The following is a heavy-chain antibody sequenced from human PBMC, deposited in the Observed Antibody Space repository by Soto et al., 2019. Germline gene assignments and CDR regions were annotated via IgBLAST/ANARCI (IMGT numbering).Heavy chain of an antibody. CDR3: ARDPFGDIPGS. J-gene: IGHJ5*02. CDR2: INSDGSIT. CDR1: GFSLSTYW. D-gene: IGHD3-3*01. V-gene: IGHV3-74*01. Sequence: EVQLVESGGGLVQPGGSLRLSCAASGFSLSTYWMDWVRQAPGKGLVWVSRINSDGSITSYADSVKGRFTISRDNAKNTVYWQMNSLRVEDTAEYHCARDPFGDIPGSWGQGTLVTVSS.